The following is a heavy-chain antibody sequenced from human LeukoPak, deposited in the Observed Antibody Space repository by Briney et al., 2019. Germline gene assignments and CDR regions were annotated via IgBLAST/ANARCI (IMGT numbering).Heavy chain of an antibody. D-gene: IGHD3-9*01. CDR3: GKGGVILTGEVDY. V-gene: IGHV3-30*18. CDR2: ISYDGSNK. CDR1: GFTFSSYG. Sequence: GGSLRLSCAASGFTFSSYGMHWIRQAPGKGLEWVSFISYDGSNKYYADSVKGRFTISRDNSKNSLYLQMNSLRAEDTAVYYFGKGGVILTGEVDYWGQGTLVTVSS. J-gene: IGHJ4*02.